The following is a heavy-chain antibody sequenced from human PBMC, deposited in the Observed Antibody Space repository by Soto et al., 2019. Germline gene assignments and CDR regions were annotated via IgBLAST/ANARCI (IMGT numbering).Heavy chain of an antibody. Sequence: GGSLRLSCAASGFTFSSYEMNWVRQAPGKGLEWVSYISSSGSTIYYADSVKGRFTISRDNAKNSLYLQMNSLRAEDTAVYYCARSSSRIVVVVAARSYWYFDLWGRGTLVTVSS. D-gene: IGHD2-15*01. V-gene: IGHV3-48*03. CDR3: ARSSSRIVVVVAARSYWYFDL. J-gene: IGHJ2*01. CDR2: ISSSGSTI. CDR1: GFTFSSYE.